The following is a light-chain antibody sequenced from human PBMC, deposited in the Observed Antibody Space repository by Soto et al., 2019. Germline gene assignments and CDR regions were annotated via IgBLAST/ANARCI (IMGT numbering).Light chain of an antibody. J-gene: IGLJ2*01. CDR2: NNN. Sequence: QSVLTQPSSASGTPGQRVTISCSGGSSNIGGNTAHWYQQFPGTAPRLLIYNNNERPSGVPDRFSGSKSDTSASLAISGLQSEDEAMYYCASWDDSLSGPVFGEGTQLTVL. V-gene: IGLV1-44*01. CDR1: SSNIGGNT. CDR3: ASWDDSLSGPV.